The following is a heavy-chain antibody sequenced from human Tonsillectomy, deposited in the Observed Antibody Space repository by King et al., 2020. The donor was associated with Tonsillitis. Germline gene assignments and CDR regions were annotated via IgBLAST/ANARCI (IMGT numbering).Heavy chain of an antibody. D-gene: IGHD2/OR15-2a*01. CDR3: STGLLLDY. Sequence: GQLVQSGGGSVKPGGSLTLSCAASGFSFSGTYMSWVRQAPGKGLEWVGRIHNVTDGGAKDYAAPVNGRFAISRDDSTDTLYLQMNSLRTEDTAVYYCSTGLLLDYWGQGSLVTVSS. CDR2: IHNVTDGGAK. V-gene: IGHV3-15*01. J-gene: IGHJ4*02. CDR1: GFSFSGTY.